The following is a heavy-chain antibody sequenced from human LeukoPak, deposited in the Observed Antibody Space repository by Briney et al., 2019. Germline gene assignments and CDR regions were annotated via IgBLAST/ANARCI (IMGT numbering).Heavy chain of an antibody. J-gene: IGHJ4*02. D-gene: IGHD6-19*01. CDR1: GGSISSGSYY. CDR2: IYTSGST. V-gene: IGHV4-61*02. CDR3: ARDGSYSSGWYAGKFDY. Sequence: SETLSLTCTVSGGSISSGSYYWSWIRQPAGKGLEWIGRIYTSGSTNYNPSLKSRVTISVDTSKNQFSLKLGSVTAADTAVYYCARDGSYSSGWYAGKFDYWGQGTLVTVSS.